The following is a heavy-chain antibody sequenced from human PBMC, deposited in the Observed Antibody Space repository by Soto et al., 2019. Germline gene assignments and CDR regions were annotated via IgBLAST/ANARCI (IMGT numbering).Heavy chain of an antibody. Sequence: QVRLVQSGAEVKKPGASVKISCETSGYTFTKFHLHWVRQAPGQGLEWVGRINPAGGAANYAQPLHGSVSVTTDTSTSTVYMQLSNLRSEDTAVYYCATEGDPRLYAATVFDYWGQGTLLSVSS. CDR3: ATEGDPRLYAATVFDY. CDR1: GYTFTKFH. J-gene: IGHJ4*02. CDR2: INPAGGAA. D-gene: IGHD2-21*01. V-gene: IGHV1-46*01.